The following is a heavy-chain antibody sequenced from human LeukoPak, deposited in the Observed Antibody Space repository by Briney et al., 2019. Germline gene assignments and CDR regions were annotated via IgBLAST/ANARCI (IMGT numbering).Heavy chain of an antibody. CDR1: GGSISTFY. CDR3: ARDRYSSGWSETKGGNNYYMDV. V-gene: IGHV4-4*07. J-gene: IGHJ6*03. CDR2: IYTSGST. D-gene: IGHD6-19*01. Sequence: SETLSLTCTVSGGSISTFYWSWIRQPAGKGLEWIGRIYTSGSTNYSPSFKSRVTMSVDTSKNQFSLKLSSVTAADTAVYYCARDRYSSGWSETKGGNNYYMDVWGKGTTVTISS.